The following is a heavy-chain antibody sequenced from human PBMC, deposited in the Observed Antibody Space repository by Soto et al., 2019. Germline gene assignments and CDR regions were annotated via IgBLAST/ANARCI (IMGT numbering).Heavy chain of an antibody. D-gene: IGHD2-21*02. CDR1: GPTFPSCG. J-gene: IGHJ4*02. V-gene: IGHV1-18*01. Sequence: ASGKLSSKASGPTFPSCGISWVRQATDQGLEWMGWISAYNGNTNYSQKLQGRVTITRDTSASTAYMEQSSLRSETTAAYYGARSSVVVTALDCWGKGTLVTVSS. CDR2: ISAYNGNT. CDR3: ARSSVVVTALDC.